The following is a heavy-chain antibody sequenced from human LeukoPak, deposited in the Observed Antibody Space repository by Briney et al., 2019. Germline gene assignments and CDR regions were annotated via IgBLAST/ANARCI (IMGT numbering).Heavy chain of an antibody. D-gene: IGHD3-3*01. V-gene: IGHV1-24*01. CDR2: FDPEDGET. CDR3: ATDLLGTVFGLDV. CDR1: GYTLTELS. Sequence: GASVKVSCKVSGYTLTELSVHWVRQAPGKGLEWMGGFDPEDGETIYAQKSQGRVTMTEDTSTDTAYMELSSLRSEDTAVYYCATDLLGTVFGLDVWGQGTTVTVSS. J-gene: IGHJ6*02.